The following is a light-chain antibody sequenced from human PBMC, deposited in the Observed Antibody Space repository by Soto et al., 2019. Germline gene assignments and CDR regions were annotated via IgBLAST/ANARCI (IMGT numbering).Light chain of an antibody. Sequence: QSVLTQPASVSGSPGQSITISCTGTSSDFGSSNLVSWYQQHPGKAPKLIIYEGSRRPSGVSGRFSGSKSGNTASLTISGLQAEDEADYYCCSFAGSTTFYVFGNGTKVTVL. CDR2: EGS. J-gene: IGLJ1*01. V-gene: IGLV2-23*01. CDR3: CSFAGSTTFYV. CDR1: SSDFGSSNL.